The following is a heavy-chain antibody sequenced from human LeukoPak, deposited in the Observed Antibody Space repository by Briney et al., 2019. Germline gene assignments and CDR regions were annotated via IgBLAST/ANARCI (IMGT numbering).Heavy chain of an antibody. D-gene: IGHD1-26*01. CDR3: ARDRAGGSGSYSDY. V-gene: IGHV3-11*06. CDR1: VFTFSDYY. CDR2: ISSSGNYT. Sequence: GGSLTLSCAASVFTFSDYYMMWMRQAPGEGGEWVSNISSSGNYTNYEDCVKGRVTISRDNAKNSLYLQLNSLRAEDTAVYYCARDRAGGSGSYSDYWGQGTLVTVSS. J-gene: IGHJ4*02.